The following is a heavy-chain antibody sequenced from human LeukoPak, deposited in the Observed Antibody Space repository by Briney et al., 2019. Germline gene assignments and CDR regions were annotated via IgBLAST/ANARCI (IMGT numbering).Heavy chain of an antibody. CDR2: ISYDGSNK. Sequence: GGSLRLSCAASGFTFSSYGMHWVRQAPGKGLEWVAVISYDGSNKYYADSVKGRFTISRDNSKNTLYLQMNSLRAEDTAVYYAVPAAMAPDYWGQGTLVTVSS. CDR1: GFTFSSYG. CDR3: VPAAMAPDY. V-gene: IGHV3-30*03. J-gene: IGHJ4*02. D-gene: IGHD2-2*01.